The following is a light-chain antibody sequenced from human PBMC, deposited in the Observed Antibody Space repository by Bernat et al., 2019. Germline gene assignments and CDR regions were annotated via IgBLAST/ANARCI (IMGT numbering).Light chain of an antibody. CDR2: EDK. J-gene: IGLJ2*01. CDR1: SGSVALKY. Sequence: NFMLTQPHSVSESPGKTVTISCTRSSGSVALKYVHWYQKRPGSSPHMVIYEDKQRPSGVPDRFSGSIDKSSNSATLTISGLKTDDEADYYCQSYDDSQQWRFGGGPKLTVL. CDR3: QSYDDSQQWR. V-gene: IGLV6-57*01.